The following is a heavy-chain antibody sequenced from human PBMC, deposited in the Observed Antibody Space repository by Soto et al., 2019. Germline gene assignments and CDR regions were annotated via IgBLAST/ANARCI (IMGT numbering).Heavy chain of an antibody. CDR2: ISYSGST. V-gene: IGHV4-31*03. CDR3: ARERAYYRHTVGSPGWVAFDI. J-gene: IGHJ3*02. D-gene: IGHD2-8*02. Sequence: QVQLQESGPGLVKPSQALSLTCTVSGDSISSGNYYWSWLREHPGKGLEWIAYISYSGSTYYNPSLTSRVGIPVDTSENQFSLKLISVTAADTAVYFCARERAYYRHTVGSPGWVAFDIWGQGTMVTVSS. CDR1: GDSISSGNYY.